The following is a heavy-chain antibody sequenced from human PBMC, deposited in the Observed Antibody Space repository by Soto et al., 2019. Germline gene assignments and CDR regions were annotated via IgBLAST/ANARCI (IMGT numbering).Heavy chain of an antibody. D-gene: IGHD2-2*01. CDR1: GITFSNAW. CDR3: TTDSADIVVVPATFGMDV. J-gene: IGHJ6*02. V-gene: IGHV3-15*01. CDR2: IKSITDGGTT. Sequence: GGSLRLSCAASGITFSNAWMTWVRQAPGKGLEWVGRIKSITDGGTTEYAAPVKGRFTISRDDSKNTLYLQMNNLKTEDTAVYYCTTDSADIVVVPATFGMDVWGQGTTVTVSS.